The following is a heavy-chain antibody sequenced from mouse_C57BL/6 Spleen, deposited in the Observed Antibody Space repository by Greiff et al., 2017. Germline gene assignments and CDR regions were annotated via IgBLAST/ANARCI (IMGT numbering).Heavy chain of an antibody. Sequence: EVHLVESEGGLVQPGSSMKLSCTASGFTFSDYYMAWVRQVPEKGLELVANINYDGSSTYYLDSLKSRFIISRDNAKNILYLQRSSLKSEDTATYYCARDGDYGSSYWYFDVWGTGTTVTVSS. CDR3: ARDGDYGSSYWYFDV. CDR1: GFTFSDYY. D-gene: IGHD1-1*01. V-gene: IGHV5-16*01. J-gene: IGHJ1*03. CDR2: INYDGSST.